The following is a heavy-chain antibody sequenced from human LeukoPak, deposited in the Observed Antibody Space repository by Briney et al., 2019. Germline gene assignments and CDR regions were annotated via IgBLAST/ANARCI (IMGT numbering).Heavy chain of an antibody. D-gene: IGHD6-13*01. J-gene: IGHJ3*02. CDR3: ASSGIAAAVPDAFDI. Sequence: GESLKTSCKGSGYSFTSYWIGWVRQMPGTGLEWMGIVYPGDSDTRYSPSFQGQVTISADKSISTAYLQWSSLKAPDTAMYYCASSGIAAAVPDAFDIWGQGTMVTVSS. CDR1: GYSFTSYW. CDR2: VYPGDSDT. V-gene: IGHV5-51*01.